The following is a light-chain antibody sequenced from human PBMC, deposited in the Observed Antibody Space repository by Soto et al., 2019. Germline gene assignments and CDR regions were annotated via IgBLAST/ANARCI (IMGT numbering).Light chain of an antibody. V-gene: IGKV1-8*01. CDR3: QQTYIASFT. CDR1: QGISSY. CDR2: AAS. J-gene: IGKJ3*01. Sequence: AIRMTQSPSSLSASTGDRVTITCRASQGISSYLAWYQQKPGKAPKLLIYAASTLQSGVPSRFSGSGSGTDFTLTISCLQSEDFATYYCQQTYIASFTFGPGTRVDHK.